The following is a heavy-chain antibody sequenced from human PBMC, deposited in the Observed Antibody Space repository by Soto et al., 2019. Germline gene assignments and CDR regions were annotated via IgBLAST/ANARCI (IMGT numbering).Heavy chain of an antibody. Sequence: PGGPLRLSCAASGFTFSGFEMNWVRQAPGKGLEWVSHISTIDITYYADSVKGRFTISRDNTKNSLCLHMNNLRAEDTAVYYCARSLSKSVGYYFDYWGQGALVTVSS. CDR1: GFTFSGFE. V-gene: IGHV3-48*03. J-gene: IGHJ4*02. CDR3: ARSLSKSVGYYFDY. D-gene: IGHD3-16*02. CDR2: ISTIDIT.